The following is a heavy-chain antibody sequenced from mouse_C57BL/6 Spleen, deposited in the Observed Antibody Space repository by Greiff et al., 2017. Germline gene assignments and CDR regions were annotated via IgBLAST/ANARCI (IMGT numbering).Heavy chain of an antibody. CDR2: IDPEDGDT. J-gene: IGHJ2*01. D-gene: IGHD1-1*01. CDR3: ARGYYGSSYYFDY. Sequence: EVQRVESGAELVKPGASVKLSCTASGFNIKDYYMHWVKQRTEQGLEWIGRIDPEDGDTKYAPKFQGKATITADTSSNTAYLQLSSLTSEDTAVYYCARGYYGSSYYFDYWGQGTTLTVSS. V-gene: IGHV14-2*01. CDR1: GFNIKDYY.